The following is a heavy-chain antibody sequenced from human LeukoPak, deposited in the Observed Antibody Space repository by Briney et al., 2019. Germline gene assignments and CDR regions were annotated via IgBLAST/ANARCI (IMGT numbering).Heavy chain of an antibody. D-gene: IGHD3-16*01. J-gene: IGHJ4*02. CDR1: GGSISSSSYY. CDR3: ARNPHHDDDADEGFDY. Sequence: MASETLSLTCTVSGGSISSSSYYWGWIRQPPGKGLEWIGSIYYSGNTYYNPSLKSRVTISVDSSKNQFSLNLSSVTAADTAIYYCARNPHHDDDADEGFDYWGQGTLVTVSS. CDR2: IYYSGNT. V-gene: IGHV4-39*07.